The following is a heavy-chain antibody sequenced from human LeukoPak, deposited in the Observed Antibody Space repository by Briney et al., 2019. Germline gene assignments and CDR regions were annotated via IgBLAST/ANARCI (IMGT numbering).Heavy chain of an antibody. J-gene: IGHJ4*02. Sequence: SETLSLTCTVSGGSVRSSSDYWRCIRQPPGKGLEWIGSVHYNGSTCYNPSLGGRVIMSIDTSKNQFSLKLTSVTAADTAMYYCARDRGVPRPYYFDQWGQGTLVTVSS. CDR2: VHYNGST. V-gene: IGHV4-39*07. D-gene: IGHD3-10*01. CDR1: GGSVRSSSDY. CDR3: ARDRGVPRPYYFDQ.